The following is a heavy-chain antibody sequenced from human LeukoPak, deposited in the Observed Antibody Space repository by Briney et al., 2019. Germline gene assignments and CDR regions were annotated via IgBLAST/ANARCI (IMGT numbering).Heavy chain of an antibody. D-gene: IGHD3-22*01. CDR3: ARQPRPYYDSSGYSY. CDR2: INHSGST. J-gene: IGHJ4*02. CDR1: GGSFSGYH. V-gene: IGHV4-34*01. Sequence: SETLSLTCAVYGGSFSGYHWSWIRQPPGKGLEWIGEINHSGSTNYNPSLKSRVTISVDTSKNQFSLKLSSVTAADTAVYYCARQPRPYYDSSGYSYWGQGTLVTVSS.